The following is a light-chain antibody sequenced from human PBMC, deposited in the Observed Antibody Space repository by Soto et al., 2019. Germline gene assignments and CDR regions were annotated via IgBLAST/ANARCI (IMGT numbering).Light chain of an antibody. CDR1: SSNIGSNT. CDR2: SNN. CDR3: AAWDDSLSGWV. Sequence: QSVLTQPPSASGTPGQRVTISCSGSSSNIGSNTVNWYQQLPGTAPKLLIYSNNQRPSGVPDRFSGSKSGTSASLAISGLQSEDEADYYCAAWDDSLSGWVFGGGTKLPS. J-gene: IGLJ3*02. V-gene: IGLV1-44*01.